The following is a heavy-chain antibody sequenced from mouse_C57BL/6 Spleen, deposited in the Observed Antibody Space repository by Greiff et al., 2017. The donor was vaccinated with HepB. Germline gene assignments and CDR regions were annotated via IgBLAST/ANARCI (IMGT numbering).Heavy chain of an antibody. V-gene: IGHV6-6*01. J-gene: IGHJ2*01. CDR2: IRNKANNHAT. D-gene: IGHD2-4*01. CDR3: TRGDYDEGYYFDY. Sequence: EVMLVESGGGLVQPGGSMKLSCAASGFTFSDAWMDWVRQSPEKGLEWVAEIRNKANNHATYYAESVKGRFTISRDDSKSSVYLQMNSLRAEDTGIYYCTRGDYDEGYYFDYWGQGTTLTVSS. CDR1: GFTFSDAW.